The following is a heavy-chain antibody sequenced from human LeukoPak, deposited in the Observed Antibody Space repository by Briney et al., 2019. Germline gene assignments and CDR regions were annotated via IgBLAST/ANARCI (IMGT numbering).Heavy chain of an antibody. CDR3: ARDNAHTICGAGWFDR. Sequence: SETLSLTCTVYGGSISNGAYYWSWIRQHPGKGLEWIGYIYYSGSTYYNPALKSRVTISVDTSKNQFSLKLSSVTAAETAVYYCARDNAHTICGAGWFDRWGQGTLVTVSS. V-gene: IGHV4-31*03. CDR1: GGSISNGAYY. CDR2: IYYSGST. J-gene: IGHJ5*02. D-gene: IGHD2-21*01.